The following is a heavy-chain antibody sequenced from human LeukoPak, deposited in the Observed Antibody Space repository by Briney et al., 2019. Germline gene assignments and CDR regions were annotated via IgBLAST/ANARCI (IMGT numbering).Heavy chain of an antibody. J-gene: IGHJ4*02. V-gene: IGHV3-23*01. CDR1: GFTFSSYA. Sequence: PGGSLRLSCAASGFTFSSYAMSWVRQAPGKGLEWVSAISGSGGSTYYADSVKGRFTISRDNSKNTLYLQMNSLRAEDTAVYYCAKGPVDSGSWPEYTEYYFDYWGQGTLVTVSS. D-gene: IGHD6-13*01. CDR3: AKGPVDSGSWPEYTEYYFDY. CDR2: ISGSGGST.